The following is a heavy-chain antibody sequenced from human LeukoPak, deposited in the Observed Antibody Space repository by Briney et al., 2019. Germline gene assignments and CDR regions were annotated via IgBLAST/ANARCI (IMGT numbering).Heavy chain of an antibody. CDR1: GYTFTGYY. D-gene: IGHD3-22*01. J-gene: IGHJ4*02. V-gene: IGHV1-2*02. Sequence: ASVKVSCKASGYTFTGYYMHWVRQAPGQGLEWMGWINPNSGGTNYAQKFQGRVTMTRDTSISTAYMELRSLRSDDTAIYYCARNYDSSKDGNDYWGQGTLVTASS. CDR2: INPNSGGT. CDR3: ARNYDSSKDGNDY.